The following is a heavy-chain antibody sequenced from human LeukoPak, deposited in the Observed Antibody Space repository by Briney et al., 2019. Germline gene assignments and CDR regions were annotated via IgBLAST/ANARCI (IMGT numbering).Heavy chain of an antibody. J-gene: IGHJ4*02. CDR3: AKDGYDSSGYPIDY. CDR2: IRYDGSNK. V-gene: IGHV3-30*02. Sequence: GGSLRLSCAASGFTFSSYGMHWVRQAPGKGLEWVAFIRYDGSNKYYADSVMGRFTISRDNSKNTLYLQMNSLRAEDTAVYYCAKDGYDSSGYPIDYWGQGTLVTVSS. CDR1: GFTFSSYG. D-gene: IGHD3-22*01.